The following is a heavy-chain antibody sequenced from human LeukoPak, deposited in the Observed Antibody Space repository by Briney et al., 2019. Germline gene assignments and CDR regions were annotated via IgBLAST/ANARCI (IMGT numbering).Heavy chain of an antibody. D-gene: IGHD7-27*01. J-gene: IGHJ6*03. CDR1: GFTFSSYS. V-gene: IGHV3-48*01. Sequence: GGSLRLSCAASGFTFSSYSMNWVRQAPGKGLEWVSYISSSSSTIYYADSVKGRFTISRDNAKNSLYLQMNSLRAEDTAVYYCASAETGAGYYYYYYYMDVWGKGTTVTVSS. CDR2: ISSSSSTI. CDR3: ASAETGAGYYYYYYYMDV.